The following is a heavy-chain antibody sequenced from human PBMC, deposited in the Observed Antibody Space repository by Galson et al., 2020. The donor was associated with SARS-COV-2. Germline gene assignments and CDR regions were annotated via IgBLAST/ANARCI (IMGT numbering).Heavy chain of an antibody. CDR2: IFPGDSET. J-gene: IGHJ4*02. V-gene: IGHV5-51*01. CDR3: ARGGNGDYDNFDY. Sequence: GESLKISCKVSGYSFSIYWIGWVRQMPGKGLEWMGIIFPGDSETRYSPSFKGQVTISADKSITTAYLQWSSLKASDTAMYYCARGGNGDYDNFDYWGQGTLVTVSS. D-gene: IGHD4-17*01. CDR1: GYSFSIYW.